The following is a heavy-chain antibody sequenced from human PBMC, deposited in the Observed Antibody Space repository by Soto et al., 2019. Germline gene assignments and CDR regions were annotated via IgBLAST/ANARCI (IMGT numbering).Heavy chain of an antibody. D-gene: IGHD6-19*01. CDR3: ARVGSSGWSPDY. V-gene: IGHV4-59*11. J-gene: IGHJ4*02. CDR2: IFYSGGT. Sequence: SETLSLTCSVSGGAISGHYWTWIRQPPGKGLEWIGYIFYSGGTNYNPSLKSRVTISVDTSKNQFSLKMSYVTAADTALYYCARVGSSGWSPDYWGRGTLVTVSS. CDR1: GGAISGHY.